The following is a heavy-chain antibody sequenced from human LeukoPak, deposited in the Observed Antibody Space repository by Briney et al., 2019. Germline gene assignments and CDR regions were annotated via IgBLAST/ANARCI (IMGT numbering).Heavy chain of an antibody. CDR2: IYYSGST. D-gene: IGHD5-12*01. J-gene: IGHJ4*02. CDR1: GGSICSYY. Sequence: SETLSLTCTLSGGSICSYYWSWLRQPPGKGGEWIGYIYYSGSTNYNPSLKSRVTISVDTSKTQFSLKLSSVTAADTTVYYCARHGGYSGYDYRFDYWGQGTLVTVSS. V-gene: IGHV4-59*08. CDR3: ARHGGYSGYDYRFDY.